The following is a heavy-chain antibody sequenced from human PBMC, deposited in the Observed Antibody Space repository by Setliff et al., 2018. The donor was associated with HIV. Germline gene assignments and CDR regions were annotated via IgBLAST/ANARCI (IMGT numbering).Heavy chain of an antibody. CDR1: GGSFSGYY. J-gene: IGHJ6*03. CDR3: ARDLSTDSSGPYYHMDV. V-gene: IGHV4-34*09. CDR2: INHSGST. Sequence: SETLSLTCAVYGGSFSGYYWSWIRQPPGKGLEWIGEINHSGSTHYKPSLKSRLTISLDTSKSQFPLNLRSVTAADTAVYYCARDLSTDSSGPYYHMDVWGRGTTVTVSS. D-gene: IGHD3-22*01.